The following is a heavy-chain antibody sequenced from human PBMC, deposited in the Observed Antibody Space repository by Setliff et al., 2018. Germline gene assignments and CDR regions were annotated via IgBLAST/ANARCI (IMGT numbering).Heavy chain of an antibody. CDR1: GGSFSGYF. CDR3: ARGRYYGSGSYSL. CDR2: VNDSGSA. J-gene: IGHJ4*02. Sequence: SETLSLTCDVFGGSFSGYFWAWIRQSPGKGPEWIGDVNDSGSANYKPSLKSRLTISRDTSKNQLSLNLSSVTAADTAVYYCARGRYYGSGSYSLWGQGTLVTVSS. V-gene: IGHV4-34*01. D-gene: IGHD3-10*01.